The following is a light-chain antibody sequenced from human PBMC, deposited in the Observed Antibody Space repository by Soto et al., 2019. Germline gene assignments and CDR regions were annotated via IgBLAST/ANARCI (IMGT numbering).Light chain of an antibody. CDR2: GNS. Sequence: QSGLTQPASVSGAPGQRGTISCTGGSSNIGAGYDVHWYQQLPGTAPKLLIYGNSNRPSGVPDRFSGSKSGTSASLAITGLQAEDEADYYCQSYDSSLSGFVVFGGGTKLTVL. J-gene: IGLJ2*01. CDR1: SSNIGAGYD. V-gene: IGLV1-40*01. CDR3: QSYDSSLSGFVV.